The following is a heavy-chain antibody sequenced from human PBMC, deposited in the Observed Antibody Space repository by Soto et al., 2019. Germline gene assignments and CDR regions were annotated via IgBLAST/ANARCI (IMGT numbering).Heavy chain of an antibody. V-gene: IGHV3-7*03. CDR3: ARDEAIDY. J-gene: IGHJ4*02. CDR1: GFSFSFYW. Sequence: LRLSCAASGFSFSFYWMSWVRQAPGKGLEWVANIKQDGGTQYYVDSVKGRFTISRDNAKNSLYLQMNNLRADDTAVYYCARDEAIDYWGQGTLVTVSS. CDR2: IKQDGGTQ.